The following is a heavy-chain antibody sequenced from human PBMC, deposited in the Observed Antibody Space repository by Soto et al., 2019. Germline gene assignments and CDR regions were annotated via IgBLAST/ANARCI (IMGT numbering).Heavy chain of an antibody. CDR2: MYNTGST. V-gene: IGHV4-59*01. Sequence: QVQLQESGPGLVKPSETLSLTCTVSGGTISRYYWSWIRQPPGKGLEWIGYMYNTGSTVYNPSFRSRVPRSVDTSKNQFYLKLNSVTAADTAVYYCARDLWGYCGTDCYPLDVWGQGTTVTVSS. D-gene: IGHD2-21*02. CDR3: ARDLWGYCGTDCYPLDV. J-gene: IGHJ6*02. CDR1: GGTISRYY.